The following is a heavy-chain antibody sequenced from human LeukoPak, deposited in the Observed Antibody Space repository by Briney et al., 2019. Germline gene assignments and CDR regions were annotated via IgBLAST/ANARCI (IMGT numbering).Heavy chain of an antibody. CDR2: IYPGDSDT. CDR3: ARTLGRDGYNPYFDY. D-gene: IGHD5-24*01. CDR1: GYRFTNYW. J-gene: IGHJ4*02. V-gene: IGHV5-51*01. Sequence: GESLKISCKGSGYRFTNYWIGWVRQMPGKGLEWMGIIYPGDSDTRYSPSFQGQVTISADKSISTAYLQWSCLKASDTAMYYCARTLGRDGYNPYFDYWGQGTLVTVSS.